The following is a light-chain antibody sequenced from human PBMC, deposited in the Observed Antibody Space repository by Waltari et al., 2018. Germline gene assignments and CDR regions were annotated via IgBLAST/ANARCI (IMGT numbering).Light chain of an antibody. V-gene: IGKV3-11*01. CDR1: LSVSTS. J-gene: IGKJ4*01. CDR3: QQRSNGLT. CDR2: DAS. Sequence: ETVLTQSPDILSLSPGERATLPCRASLSVSTSLAWYQQKPGQAPSLLVYDASNRATGIPARFSGSGSGTDFTLTISSLEPEDFAVYYCQQRSNGLTFGGGTKVEIK.